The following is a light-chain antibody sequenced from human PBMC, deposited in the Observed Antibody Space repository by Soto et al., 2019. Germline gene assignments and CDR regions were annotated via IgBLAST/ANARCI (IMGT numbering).Light chain of an antibody. Sequence: DIQMTQSPSSVSASVGDRVTITCRASQGISSWLAWYQQKPGKAPKLLIYAASSVESGVPSRFRGRGSRKDFTLPFSSLQPEDFTDYYCQRANSFPITFGHGTRVEI. CDR2: AAS. CDR1: QGISSW. CDR3: QRANSFPIT. V-gene: IGKV1-12*01. J-gene: IGKJ5*01.